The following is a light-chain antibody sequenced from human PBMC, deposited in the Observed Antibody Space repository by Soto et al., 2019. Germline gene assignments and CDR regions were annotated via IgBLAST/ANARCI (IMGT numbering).Light chain of an antibody. J-gene: IGKJ4*01. CDR3: QQRSNWPPLT. CDR2: DAS. CDR1: QSVSSY. V-gene: IGKV3-11*01. Sequence: EIVLTQSPATLSLSPGERSTLSCISSQSVSSYLAWYQQKPGQAPRLLIYDASNRATGIPARFSGSGSGTDFTLTISSLEPEDFAVYYCQQRSNWPPLTFGGGTKVDI.